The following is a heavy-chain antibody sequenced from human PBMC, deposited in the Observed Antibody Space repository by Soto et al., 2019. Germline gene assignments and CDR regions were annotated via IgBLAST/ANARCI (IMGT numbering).Heavy chain of an antibody. Sequence: GGSLRLSCAASGFTFSNYAMNWVRQAPGKGLEWVSAISASGASTYYADSVKGRFTFSRDSSKNTLYLQMNSLRAEDTAVYYCAKVITVTGKGPFDYWGQGILVTVSS. D-gene: IGHD6-19*01. V-gene: IGHV3-23*01. CDR2: ISASGAST. J-gene: IGHJ4*02. CDR3: AKVITVTGKGPFDY. CDR1: GFTFSNYA.